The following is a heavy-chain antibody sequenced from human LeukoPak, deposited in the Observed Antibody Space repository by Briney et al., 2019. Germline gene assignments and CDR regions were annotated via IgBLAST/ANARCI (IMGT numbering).Heavy chain of an antibody. Sequence: PGPTLVKPTQTLTLTCTFSGFSLSTSGVGVGWIRQPPGKALEWLALIYWDDDKRYSPSLKSRLTITKDTSKNQVVLRMTNMDPVDTATYYCARRRDDYYDSSGFTYAFDSWGQRTLVSVSS. D-gene: IGHD3-22*01. CDR1: GFSLSTSGVG. CDR3: ARRRDDYYDSSGFTYAFDS. J-gene: IGHJ3*02. CDR2: IYWDDDK. V-gene: IGHV2-5*02.